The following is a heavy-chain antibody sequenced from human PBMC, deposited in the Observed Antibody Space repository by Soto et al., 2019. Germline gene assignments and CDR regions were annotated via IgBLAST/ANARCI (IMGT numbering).Heavy chain of an antibody. D-gene: IGHD4-17*01. CDR2: IYWDDDK. CDR1: GFSLSTSGVG. J-gene: IGHJ4*02. Sequence: QITLKESGPTLVKPTQTLTLTCSFSGFSLSTSGVGVGWIRQPPGKALEWLAIIYWDDDKRYSPSLKRRLTITKDTSKNQVVLTMTNMDPVDTATYFCAHRPYGGNHFDYWGQGTLVTVS. CDR3: AHRPYGGNHFDY. V-gene: IGHV2-5*02.